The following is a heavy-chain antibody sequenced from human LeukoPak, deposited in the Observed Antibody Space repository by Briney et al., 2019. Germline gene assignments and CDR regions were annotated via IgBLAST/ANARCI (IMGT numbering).Heavy chain of an antibody. Sequence: GGSLRLSCAASGITFSNYGMHWVRQGPGKGLEWVAVITSDGSDKYYAESVRGRFTISRDNAKNTLYLQMNSLRAEDTAVYYCAKDKTTGTTYFEYWGQGTLVTVSS. CDR3: AKDKTTGTTYFEY. D-gene: IGHD4-17*01. V-gene: IGHV3-30*18. CDR2: ITSDGSDK. CDR1: GITFSNYG. J-gene: IGHJ4*02.